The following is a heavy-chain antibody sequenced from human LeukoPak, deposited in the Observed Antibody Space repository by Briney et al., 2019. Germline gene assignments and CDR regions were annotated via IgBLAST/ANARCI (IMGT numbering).Heavy chain of an antibody. D-gene: IGHD3-10*01. Sequence: PGGSLRLSCAASGFTFSSYGMHWVRQAPGKGLEWVAVIWYDGSNKYYADSVKGRFTISRDNSKNTLYLQMNSLRAEDTAVYYCARHPPYGSGSWGSYYFDYWGQGTLVTVSS. CDR1: GFTFSSYG. CDR3: ARHPPYGSGSWGSYYFDY. V-gene: IGHV3-33*01. CDR2: IWYDGSNK. J-gene: IGHJ4*02.